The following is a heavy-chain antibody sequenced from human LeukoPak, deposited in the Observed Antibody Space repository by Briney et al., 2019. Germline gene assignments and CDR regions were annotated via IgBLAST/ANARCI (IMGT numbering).Heavy chain of an antibody. CDR1: SGSFSGYY. Sequence: SETLSLTCAVYSGSFSGYYWSWIRQPPGKGLEWIGEINQSGNTNYNPSLKSRVTISVDTSKNQFSLKPSSVTAADTAVYYCARREWEVRFDPWGQGTLVTVSS. J-gene: IGHJ5*02. CDR2: INQSGNT. D-gene: IGHD1-26*01. CDR3: ARREWEVRFDP. V-gene: IGHV4-34*01.